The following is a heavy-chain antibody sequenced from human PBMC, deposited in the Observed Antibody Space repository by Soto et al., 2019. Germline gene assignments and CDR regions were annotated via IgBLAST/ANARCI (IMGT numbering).Heavy chain of an antibody. V-gene: IGHV3-15*01. Sequence: GGSLRLSCAASGFTFSNAWMSWVRQAPGKGLEWVGRIKSKTDGGTTDYAAPVKGRFTISRDDSKNTLYLQMNSLKTEDTAVYYCTNSLLETQYYYYGMDVWGQGTTVTVSS. D-gene: IGHD1-1*01. J-gene: IGHJ6*02. CDR3: TNSLLETQYYYYGMDV. CDR1: GFTFSNAW. CDR2: IKSKTDGGTT.